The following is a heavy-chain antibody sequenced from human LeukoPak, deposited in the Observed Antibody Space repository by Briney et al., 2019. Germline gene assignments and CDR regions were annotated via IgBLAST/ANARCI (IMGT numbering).Heavy chain of an antibody. V-gene: IGHV3-21*01. Sequence: GGSLRLSCAASGFTFSSYSMNWVRQAPGKGLEWVSSISSSSYIYYADSVKRRFTISRDNAKNSLYLQMNSLRAEDTAVYYCARVYQEQLVYYYYMDVWGKGTTVTVSS. CDR2: ISSSSYI. CDR3: ARVYQEQLVYYYYMDV. D-gene: IGHD6-6*01. CDR1: GFTFSSYS. J-gene: IGHJ6*03.